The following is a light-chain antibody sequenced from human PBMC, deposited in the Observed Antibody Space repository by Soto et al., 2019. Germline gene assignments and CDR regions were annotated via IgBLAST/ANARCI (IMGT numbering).Light chain of an antibody. CDR1: QSVSSY. CDR3: QQRSNWPGT. CDR2: DAS. Sequence: ESVLTQAVAALSLSTGERATLSCRASQSVSSYLAWYQQKPGQAPRLLIYDASNRATGIPARFSGSGSGTDFTLTISSLEPEDFAVYYCQQRSNWPGTFGQGTKVDIK. J-gene: IGKJ1*01. V-gene: IGKV3-11*01.